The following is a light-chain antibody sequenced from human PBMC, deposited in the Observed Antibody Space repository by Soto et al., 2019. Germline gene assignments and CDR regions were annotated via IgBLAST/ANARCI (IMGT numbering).Light chain of an antibody. CDR1: QSISSW. CDR3: QQYDRYS. J-gene: IGKJ1*01. CDR2: KAS. Sequence: DIQMTQSPSTLSASVGDRVTXXCRASQSISSWLAWYQQKPGKAPKLLIYKASSLESGVPSRFSGSGSGTEFTLTISSLQPDDFATYYCQQYDRYSFGQGTKV. V-gene: IGKV1-5*03.